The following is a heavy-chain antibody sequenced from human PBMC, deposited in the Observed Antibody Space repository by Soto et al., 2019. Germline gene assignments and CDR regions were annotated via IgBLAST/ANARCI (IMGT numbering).Heavy chain of an antibody. CDR3: ARDGPAAIGGSDGMDV. J-gene: IGHJ6*02. Sequence: QVQLVQSGAEVKKPGASVKVSCKASGYTFTSYYMHWVRQAPGQGLEWMGIINPSGGSTSYAQKFQGSDTVTRATSTSTVEMELSSLRVEDTAVYYCARDGPAAIGGSDGMDVWGHGTTVTVSS. V-gene: IGHV1-46*01. D-gene: IGHD2-2*02. CDR2: INPSGGST. CDR1: GYTFTSYY.